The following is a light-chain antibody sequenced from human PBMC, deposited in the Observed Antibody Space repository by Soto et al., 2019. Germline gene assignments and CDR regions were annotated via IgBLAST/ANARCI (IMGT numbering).Light chain of an antibody. Sequence: QSVLTQPPSVSGAPGQRVTISCTGSRSNIGAGYDVHWYQQLPGTAPKLLIYGNSNRPSGVPDRFSGSKSGTSASLAITGLQAEDEADYYCQSYDSSLSGSVFVGGTKLTVL. V-gene: IGLV1-40*01. J-gene: IGLJ2*01. CDR1: RSNIGAGYD. CDR2: GNS. CDR3: QSYDSSLSGSV.